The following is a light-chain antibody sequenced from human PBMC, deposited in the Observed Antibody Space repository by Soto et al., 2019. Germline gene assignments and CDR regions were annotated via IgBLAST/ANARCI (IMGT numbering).Light chain of an antibody. J-gene: IGKJ1*01. V-gene: IGKV3-20*01. Sequence: EIVLTQSPGTLSLSPGERATLSCRASQSVSSSYLAWYQQKPGQAPRLLIYGASRRATDIPDRFSGSGSGTDFTLTISRLEPEDFAVYYCQQYGSSPQTFGQGTKV. CDR2: GAS. CDR1: QSVSSSY. CDR3: QQYGSSPQT.